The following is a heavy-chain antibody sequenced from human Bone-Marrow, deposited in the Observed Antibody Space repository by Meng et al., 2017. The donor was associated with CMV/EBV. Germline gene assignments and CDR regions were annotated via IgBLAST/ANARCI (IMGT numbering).Heavy chain of an antibody. J-gene: IGHJ4*02. CDR2: CYHSGRT. D-gene: IGHD3-9*01. V-gene: IGHV4-4*02. CDR1: GSISSSTW. Sequence: GSISSSTWWSGVRQPPGKGLEWIGECYHSGRTNYDPSLKSRVTISVDKSKTQCSLKLSSVTAADTAVYYCARRYYDILTGSRLYFDYWGQGTLVTVSS. CDR3: ARRYYDILTGSRLYFDY.